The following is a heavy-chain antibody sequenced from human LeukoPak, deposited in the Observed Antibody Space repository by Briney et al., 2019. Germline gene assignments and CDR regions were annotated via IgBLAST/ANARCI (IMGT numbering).Heavy chain of an antibody. Sequence: SETLSLTCAVSGGSISSGGYSWSWIRQPPGKGLEWIGEINHSGSTNYNPSLKSRVTISVDTSKNQFSLKLSSVTAADTAVYYCARANAHCSSTSCYVDVLEHNWFDPWGQGTLVTVSS. CDR2: INHSGST. J-gene: IGHJ5*02. D-gene: IGHD2-2*01. CDR1: GGSISSGGYS. V-gene: IGHV4-34*01. CDR3: ARANAHCSSTSCYVDVLEHNWFDP.